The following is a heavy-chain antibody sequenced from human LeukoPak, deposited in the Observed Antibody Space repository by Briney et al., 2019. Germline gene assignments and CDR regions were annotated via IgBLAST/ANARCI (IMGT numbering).Heavy chain of an antibody. CDR1: GGSIGSYY. J-gene: IGHJ4*02. CDR2: IYYSGTT. Sequence: SETLSLTCTVSGGSIGSYYWSWIRQPPGKGLEWIGHIYYSGTTYYNPSLKSRVTISADTSKNQFSLRLSSVTAADTAVYYCARFRDYGQHYFDYWGQGTRVTVSS. CDR3: ARFRDYGQHYFDY. D-gene: IGHD3-10*01. V-gene: IGHV4-59*08.